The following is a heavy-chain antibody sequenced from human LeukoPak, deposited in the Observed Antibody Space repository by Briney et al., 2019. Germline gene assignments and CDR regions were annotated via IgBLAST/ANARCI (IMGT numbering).Heavy chain of an antibody. CDR2: ISAYNGNT. V-gene: IGHV1-18*01. Sequence: ASVKVSCKASGYTFTSYGISWVRQAPGQGLEWMGWISAYNGNTNYAQKFQGRVTVTIDTSTSTAYMELRSLRSDDTAVYYCARWRWELLWFDPWGQGTLVTVSS. CDR3: ARWRWELLWFDP. CDR1: GYTFTSYG. D-gene: IGHD1-26*01. J-gene: IGHJ5*02.